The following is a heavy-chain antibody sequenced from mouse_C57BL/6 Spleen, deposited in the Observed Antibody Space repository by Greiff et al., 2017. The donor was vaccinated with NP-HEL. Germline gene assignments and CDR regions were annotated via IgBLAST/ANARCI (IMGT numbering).Heavy chain of an antibody. Sequence: VKLQQPGAELVKPGASVKMSCKASGYTFTSYWITWVKQRPGQGLEWIGDIYPGSGSTNYNEKFKSKATLTVDTSSSTAYMQLSSLTSEDSAVYYCARGGYGPGAMDYWGQGTSVTVSS. D-gene: IGHD1-1*02. J-gene: IGHJ4*01. CDR1: GYTFTSYW. V-gene: IGHV1-55*01. CDR3: ARGGYGPGAMDY. CDR2: IYPGSGST.